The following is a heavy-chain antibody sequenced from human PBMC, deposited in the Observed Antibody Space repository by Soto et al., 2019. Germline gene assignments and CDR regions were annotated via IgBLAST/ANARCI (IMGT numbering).Heavy chain of an antibody. D-gene: IGHD6-13*01. CDR2: FDPEDGET. V-gene: IGHV1-24*01. CDR3: ATTPPWYSSSWYVHLGFLDYYGMDV. Sequence: ASVKVSCKVSGYTLTELSMHWVRQAPGKGLEWMGGFDPEDGETIYAQKFQGRVTMTEDTSTDTAYMELSSLRSEDTAVYYCATTPPWYSSSWYVHLGFLDYYGMDVWGQGTTVTVSS. J-gene: IGHJ6*02. CDR1: GYTLTELS.